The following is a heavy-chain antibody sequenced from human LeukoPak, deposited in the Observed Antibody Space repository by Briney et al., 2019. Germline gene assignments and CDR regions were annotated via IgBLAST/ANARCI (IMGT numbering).Heavy chain of an antibody. CDR2: ISGNGGST. CDR1: GFTFTRYA. D-gene: IGHD3-9*01. Sequence: GGSLRLPCPPSGFTFTRYAMSWARQAPGKGLEWDSAISGNGGSTYYADSVKGRFTISRDNSKNTLYLQMNSLRAEDTAVYYCAKVPKTFDHDAFDIWGQGTMVTVSS. CDR3: AKVPKTFDHDAFDI. V-gene: IGHV3-23*01. J-gene: IGHJ3*02.